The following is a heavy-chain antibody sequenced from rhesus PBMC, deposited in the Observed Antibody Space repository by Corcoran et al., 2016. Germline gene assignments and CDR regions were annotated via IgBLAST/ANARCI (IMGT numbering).Heavy chain of an antibody. D-gene: IGHD6-19*01. V-gene: IGHV4-173*01. Sequence: QLQLQESGPGLVKPSETLSLTCAVSGGSISRNYWSWIRQPPGKGLVWIGRISGSGGSTDDNHSLKSRVTISTDTSKNQFSLKLSSVTAADTAVYYCARDRSRLYYFDYWGQGVLVTVSS. J-gene: IGHJ4*01. CDR2: ISGSGGST. CDR1: GGSISRNY. CDR3: ARDRSRLYYFDY.